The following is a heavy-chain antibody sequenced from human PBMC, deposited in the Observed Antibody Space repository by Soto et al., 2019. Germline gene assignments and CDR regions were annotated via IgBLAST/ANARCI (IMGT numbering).Heavy chain of an antibody. V-gene: IGHV3-74*01. CDR3: ARVAGVNGDYVNWFDP. CDR1: GFTFSTYW. CDR2: INSDGSST. J-gene: IGHJ5*02. D-gene: IGHD4-17*01. Sequence: EVQLVESGGGLVQPGGSLRLSCAASGFTFSTYWMHWVRQAPGKGLVWVSRINSDGSSTTYADSVKGRFTISRDNAKNTLYLQMSSLRAEDSAVYYCARVAGVNGDYVNWFDPWGQGTLVTGSS.